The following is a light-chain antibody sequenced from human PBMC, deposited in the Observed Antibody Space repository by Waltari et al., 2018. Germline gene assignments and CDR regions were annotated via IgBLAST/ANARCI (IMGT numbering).Light chain of an antibody. J-gene: IGLJ1*01. V-gene: IGLV2-23*02. Sequence: ALTQPAARPGSPGQWVTISCTGKSSHVGGFDYVCWYQQHPGKAPKLMIYEVSKRPSGVSNRFSGSKSGNTASLTISGLQAEDEADYYCCSYAGSSTYVFGTGTKVTVL. CDR3: CSYAGSSTYV. CDR2: EVS. CDR1: SSHVGGFDY.